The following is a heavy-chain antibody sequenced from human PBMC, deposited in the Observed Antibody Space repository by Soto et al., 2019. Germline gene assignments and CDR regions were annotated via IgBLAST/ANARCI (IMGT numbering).Heavy chain of an antibody. CDR2: ISTDGGNT. V-gene: IGHV3-64D*06. CDR1: GFPFSIYA. Sequence: GGSLRLSCSASGFPFSIYAMHWVRQAPGKGLEYVSSISTDGGNTHYADSVKGRFTISRDNSKNTVYLQMSSLRAEDTAVYYRVKGEYYYDSSGYYPFDYWGQGTLVTVSS. D-gene: IGHD3-22*01. J-gene: IGHJ4*02. CDR3: VKGEYYYDSSGYYPFDY.